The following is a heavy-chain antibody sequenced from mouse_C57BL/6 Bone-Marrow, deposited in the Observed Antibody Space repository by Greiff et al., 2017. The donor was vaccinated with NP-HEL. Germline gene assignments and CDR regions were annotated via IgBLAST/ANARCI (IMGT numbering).Heavy chain of an antibody. Sequence: QVQLQQPGAELVRPGSSVKLSCKASGYTFTSYWMDWVKQRPGQGLEWIGNIYPSDSETHYNQKFKDKATLTVDKSSSTAYMQLSSLTSEDSAVYYCARRDYGSSPLYFDVWGTGTTVTVSS. CDR3: ARRDYGSSPLYFDV. D-gene: IGHD1-1*01. J-gene: IGHJ1*03. V-gene: IGHV1-61*01. CDR1: GYTFTSYW. CDR2: IYPSDSET.